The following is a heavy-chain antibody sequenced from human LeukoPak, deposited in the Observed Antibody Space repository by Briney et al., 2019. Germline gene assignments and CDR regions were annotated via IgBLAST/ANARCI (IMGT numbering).Heavy chain of an antibody. J-gene: IGHJ6*02. CDR2: FDPEDGET. Sequence: ASAKVSCKVSGYTLTELSMHWVRQAPGKGLGWMGGFDPEDGETIYAQKFQGRVTMTEDTSTDTAYMELSSLRSEDTAVYYCATRTPPYYYYGMDVWGQGTTVTVSS. D-gene: IGHD1-14*01. CDR1: GYTLTELS. V-gene: IGHV1-24*01. CDR3: ATRTPPYYYYGMDV.